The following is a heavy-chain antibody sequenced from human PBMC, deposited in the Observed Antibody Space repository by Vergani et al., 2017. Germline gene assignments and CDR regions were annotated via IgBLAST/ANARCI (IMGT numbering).Heavy chain of an antibody. CDR3: ASYIVVVPAAAPLDAFDI. CDR2: IYYSGST. Sequence: QVQLQESGPGLVKPSQTLSLTCTVSGGSISSGDYYWSWIRQPPGKGLEWIGYIYYSGSTYYNPSLKSRVTISVDTSKNQFSLKLSSVTAADTPVYYCASYIVVVPAAAPLDAFDIWGQGTMVTVSS. J-gene: IGHJ3*02. V-gene: IGHV4-30-4*01. D-gene: IGHD2-2*01. CDR1: GGSISSGDYY.